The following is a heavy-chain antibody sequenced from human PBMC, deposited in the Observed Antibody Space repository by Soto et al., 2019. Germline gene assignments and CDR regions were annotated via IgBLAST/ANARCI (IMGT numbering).Heavy chain of an antibody. CDR2: IDPSDSYT. V-gene: IGHV5-10-1*01. Sequence: GQSVKISCKGSGCSFTSYWISWVRQMPGKGLEWMGRIDPSDSYTNYSPSFQGHVTISADKSISTAYLQWSSLKASDTAMYYCARHSRYYYDSSGYHDYWGQGTLVTVS. CDR1: GCSFTSYW. CDR3: ARHSRYYYDSSGYHDY. D-gene: IGHD3-22*01. J-gene: IGHJ4*02.